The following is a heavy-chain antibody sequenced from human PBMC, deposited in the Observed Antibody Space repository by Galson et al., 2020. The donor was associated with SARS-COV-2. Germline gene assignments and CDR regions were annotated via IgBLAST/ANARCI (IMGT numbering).Heavy chain of an antibody. CDR2: ISHSGGT. Sequence: SETLSLTCAVSGNSISSGYYSWNWIRQPPGKGLEWIGYISHSGGTYYNPSLKSRVTISGDRSKNQFSLRLSSVTAADTAVYYCARLHYGEYAPEAFDIWGPGTRVTVAS. CDR1: GNSISSGYYS. V-gene: IGHV4-30-2*01. CDR3: ARLHYGEYAPEAFDI. D-gene: IGHD4-17*01. J-gene: IGHJ3*02.